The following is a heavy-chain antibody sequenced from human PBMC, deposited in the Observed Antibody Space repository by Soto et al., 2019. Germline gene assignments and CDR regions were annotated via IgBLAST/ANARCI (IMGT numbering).Heavy chain of an antibody. CDR2: IIPIFGTA. Sequence: QVQLVQSGAEVREPGSSVKVSCKASEGSFSTHGISWVRQAPGQGLEWMGVIIPIFGTAGYPQKFQGRLTITADISKSTAYMELTGLTSEDTAVYYCARDRFSSPGWFDYWGQGTLVTVSS. V-gene: IGHV1-69*06. D-gene: IGHD6-13*01. CDR3: ARDRFSSPGWFDY. CDR1: EGSFSTHG. J-gene: IGHJ4*02.